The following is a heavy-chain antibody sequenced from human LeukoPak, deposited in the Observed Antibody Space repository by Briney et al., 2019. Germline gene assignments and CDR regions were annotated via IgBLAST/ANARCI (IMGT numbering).Heavy chain of an antibody. D-gene: IGHD2-15*01. J-gene: IGHJ4*02. Sequence: PGGSLRLSCAASGFTFSSYEMNWVRQAPGKGLEWVSYISSSGSTIYYADSVKGRFTISRDNAKNSLYLQMNSLRAEDTAVYYCARDVVGVGWYYFDYWGQGTLVTVSS. V-gene: IGHV3-48*03. CDR1: GFTFSSYE. CDR3: ARDVVGVGWYYFDY. CDR2: ISSSGSTI.